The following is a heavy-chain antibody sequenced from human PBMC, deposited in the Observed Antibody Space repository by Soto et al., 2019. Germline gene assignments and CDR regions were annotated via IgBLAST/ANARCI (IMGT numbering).Heavy chain of an antibody. CDR3: ARDAKRRDGYNCDS. D-gene: IGHD5-12*01. Sequence: QVQLVESGGGLVEPGGSLRLSCAASGFIFTDYSMTWIRQAPGKGLEWVSYISNGDETTHYADSVKGRFTVSRDNAKKGLVLQMSSLRVGVTAVYYCARDAKRRDGYNCDSWGRGALVPVSS. CDR1: GFIFTDYS. V-gene: IGHV3-11*01. CDR2: ISNGDETT. J-gene: IGHJ4*02.